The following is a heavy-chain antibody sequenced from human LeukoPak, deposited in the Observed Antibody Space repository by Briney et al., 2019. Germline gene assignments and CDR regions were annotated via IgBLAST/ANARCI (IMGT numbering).Heavy chain of an antibody. CDR2: TGSSTI. V-gene: IGHV3-48*03. D-gene: IGHD3-22*01. CDR1: QFTLRNNK. CDR3: ASSKWFYFDS. J-gene: IGHJ4*02. Sequence: PGGSLRLSCTPPQFTLRNNKLNWVRQAPGRGLEWISFTGSSTIQYADSVTGRFTISRDNAKNSLYLQMNSLRVEDTAVYYCASSKWFYFDSWGQGTLVTVSS.